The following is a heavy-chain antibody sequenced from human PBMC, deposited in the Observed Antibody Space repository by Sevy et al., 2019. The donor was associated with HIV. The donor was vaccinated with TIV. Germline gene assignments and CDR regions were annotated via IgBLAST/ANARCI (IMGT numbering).Heavy chain of an antibody. J-gene: IGHJ4*02. V-gene: IGHV3-30*04. CDR3: ARKQFVLPFDY. CDR1: GFTFSDYA. CDR2: ISYHGRNQ. D-gene: IGHD6-6*01. Sequence: GGSLRLSCAASGFTFSDYAIHWVRQAPGKGREWLAVISYHGRNQFYADSVRGRFTISRDDSKNTVYLQMNSLRPDDTAVYYCARKQFVLPFDYWGQGTLVTVSS.